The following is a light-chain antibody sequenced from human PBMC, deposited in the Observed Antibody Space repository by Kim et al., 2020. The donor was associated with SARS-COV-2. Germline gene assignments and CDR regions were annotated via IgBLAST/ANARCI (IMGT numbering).Light chain of an antibody. Sequence: ETVLTQSPGTLSLSPGERATFSCRASQYVTSNYLAWYQHTPGQAPRLVIYAASSRATDIPDRFSGSGSGTDFALTISRPEPEDFAVYYCQQYGNSPLTFGGGTKVDIK. J-gene: IGKJ4*01. V-gene: IGKV3-20*01. CDR3: QQYGNSPLT. CDR1: QYVTSNY. CDR2: AAS.